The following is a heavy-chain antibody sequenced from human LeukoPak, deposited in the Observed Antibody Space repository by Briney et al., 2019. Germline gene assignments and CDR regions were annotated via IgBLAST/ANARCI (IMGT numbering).Heavy chain of an antibody. CDR1: GGTFSSYA. D-gene: IGHD6-19*01. Sequence: SVKVSCKASGGTFSSYAISWVRQAPGQGLEWMGGIIPIFGTANYAQKFQGRVTITTDESTGTACMELSSLRSEDTAVYYCASEIAVAGYSNLGYWGQGTLVTVSS. V-gene: IGHV1-69*05. CDR2: IIPIFGTA. CDR3: ASEIAVAGYSNLGY. J-gene: IGHJ4*02.